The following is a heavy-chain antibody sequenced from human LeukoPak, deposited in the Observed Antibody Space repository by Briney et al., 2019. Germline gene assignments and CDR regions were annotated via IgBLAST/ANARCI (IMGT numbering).Heavy chain of an antibody. Sequence: GGSLRLSCAASGFTFSSYAMHWVRQAPGKGLEWVAVISYDGSNKYYADSVKGRFTISRDNSKNTLYLQMNSLRAEDTAVYYCARDAPYYYDSSGYYGYYYYGMDVWGQGTTVTVSS. CDR2: ISYDGSNK. J-gene: IGHJ6*02. D-gene: IGHD3-22*01. CDR1: GFTFSSYA. V-gene: IGHV3-30-3*01. CDR3: ARDAPYYYDSSGYYGYYYYGMDV.